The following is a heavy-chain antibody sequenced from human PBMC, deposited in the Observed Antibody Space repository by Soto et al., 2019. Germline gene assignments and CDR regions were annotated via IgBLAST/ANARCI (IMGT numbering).Heavy chain of an antibody. D-gene: IGHD1-7*01. J-gene: IGHJ6*02. Sequence: GASVKVFCKASGYTFTSYGISWVRQAPGQGLEWMGWISAYNGNTNYAQKLQGRVTMTTDTSTSTAYMELRSLRSDDTAVYYCARMELRDYYYYGMDVWGQGTTVTVSS. CDR3: ARMELRDYYYYGMDV. CDR2: ISAYNGNT. V-gene: IGHV1-18*01. CDR1: GYTFTSYG.